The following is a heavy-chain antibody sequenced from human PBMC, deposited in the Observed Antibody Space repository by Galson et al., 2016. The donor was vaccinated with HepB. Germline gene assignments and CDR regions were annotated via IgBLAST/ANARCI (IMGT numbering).Heavy chain of an antibody. CDR1: GFNFSSYW. CDR2: IYSGGAT. D-gene: IGHD6-13*01. CDR3: ARDPGRIAAAGHLDS. Sequence: SLRLSCATSGFNFSSYWMSWVRQAPGKGLEWVAIIYSGGATYYADSVKGRFTISRDNPKNTLYLQMNSLRAEDTAVYYCARDPGRIAAAGHLDSWGQGTLVTVS. V-gene: IGHV3-53*01. J-gene: IGHJ5*01.